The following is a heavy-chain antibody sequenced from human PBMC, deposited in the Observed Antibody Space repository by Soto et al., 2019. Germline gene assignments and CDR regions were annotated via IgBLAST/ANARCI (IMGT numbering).Heavy chain of an antibody. CDR2: ISDDGTNK. CDR3: ARAYYYGSGTSYTLYY. V-gene: IGHV3-30*03. Sequence: QVHLVESGGGEVQPGSSLRLSCAASGFTFNNYGMHWVRQAPGKGLEWVAVISDDGTNKYYADSVKGRFTISRDSSESAVYLPMNSLRPDDTALYYCARAYYYGSGTSYTLYYWGQGTLVSVSS. D-gene: IGHD3-10*01. CDR1: GFTFNNYG. J-gene: IGHJ4*01.